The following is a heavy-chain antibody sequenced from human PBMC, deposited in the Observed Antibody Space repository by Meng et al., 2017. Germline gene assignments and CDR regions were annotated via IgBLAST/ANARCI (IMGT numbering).Heavy chain of an antibody. Sequence: QVHRVQAGSVLKKTGASVKGAYKASGYTFTGYYMHWVRQAPGQGLEWMGRINPNSGGTNYAQKFQGRVTMTRDTSISTAYMELSRLRSDDTAVYYCYGDYSQGPNWGQGTLVTVSS. V-gene: IGHV1-2*06. D-gene: IGHD4-17*01. J-gene: IGHJ4*02. CDR1: GYTFTGYY. CDR2: INPNSGGT. CDR3: YGDYSQGPN.